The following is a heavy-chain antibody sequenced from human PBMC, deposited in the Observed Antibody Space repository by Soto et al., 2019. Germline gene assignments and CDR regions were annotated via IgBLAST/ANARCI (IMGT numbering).Heavy chain of an antibody. V-gene: IGHV3-23*01. CDR1: GFTFSSYA. CDR3: AKLGYSSGSHRY. Sequence: LSLTCAASGFTFSSYAMSWVRQAPGKGLEWVSAISGSGGSTYYADSVKGRFTISRDNSKNTLYLQMNSLRAEDTAVYYCAKLGYSSGSHRYWGQGTLVTVSS. J-gene: IGHJ4*02. CDR2: ISGSGGST. D-gene: IGHD6-19*01.